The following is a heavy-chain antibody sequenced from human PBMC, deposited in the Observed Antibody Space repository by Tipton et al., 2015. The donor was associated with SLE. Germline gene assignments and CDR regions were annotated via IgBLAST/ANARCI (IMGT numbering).Heavy chain of an antibody. CDR1: GGSISSDSYF. CDR3: ARVAPTEVFDY. D-gene: IGHD1-1*01. V-gene: IGHV4-39*07. CDR2: IIHSGVT. Sequence: TLSLTCTVSGGSISSDSYFWTWIRQPPGKGLEWIAEIIHSGVTNYNPSLRSRVTISVDMSKNQVSLKLSSVTAADTAVYYCARVAPTEVFDYWGQGTLVTVSS. J-gene: IGHJ4*02.